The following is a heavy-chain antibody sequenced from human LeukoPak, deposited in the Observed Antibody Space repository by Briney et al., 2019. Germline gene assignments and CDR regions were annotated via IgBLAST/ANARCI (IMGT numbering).Heavy chain of an antibody. Sequence: GGSLRLSCAPSGFTFTDYSMNWVRQAAGKRLEGVASISTVSTYTFYADSVKGRFSISRDNVRNLLYLQMSSLGAEDTAVYYCARDGSGFYLYNYMDVWGKGTTVTVSS. D-gene: IGHD6-25*01. CDR2: ISTVSTYT. CDR1: GFTFTDYS. J-gene: IGHJ6*03. CDR3: ARDGSGFYLYNYMDV. V-gene: IGHV3-21*06.